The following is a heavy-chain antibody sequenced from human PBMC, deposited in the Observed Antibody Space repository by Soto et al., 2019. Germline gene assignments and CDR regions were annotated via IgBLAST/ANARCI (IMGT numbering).Heavy chain of an antibody. CDR1: RFSLGTYA. D-gene: IGHD3-10*01. Sequence: GGSLRLSCAASRFSLGTYAMTWVRQPPGKGLEWVSSMNGAGTSTSHADSVKGRFTTSRDSSKNTLYLEMNSLRGEDTAIYYCARGGADHYNYGLDVWGQGTTVTVSS. V-gene: IGHV3-23*01. J-gene: IGHJ6*02. CDR3: ARGGADHYNYGLDV. CDR2: MNGAGTST.